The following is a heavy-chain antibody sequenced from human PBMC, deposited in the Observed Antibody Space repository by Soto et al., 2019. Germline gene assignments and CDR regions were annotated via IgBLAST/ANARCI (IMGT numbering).Heavy chain of an antibody. CDR1: GFTFSMFA. Sequence: GGSLRLSCVGSGFTFSMFAMSWVRQAPGKGLEWISSISGSGGSTYYADSVKGRFTVSRDNSKTTVFLQMNSLRTEDTAVYFCAKERNFWSGTAGFDSWGQGSPVTVSS. CDR2: ISGSGGST. CDR3: AKERNFWSGTAGFDS. V-gene: IGHV3-23*01. J-gene: IGHJ5*01. D-gene: IGHD3-3*01.